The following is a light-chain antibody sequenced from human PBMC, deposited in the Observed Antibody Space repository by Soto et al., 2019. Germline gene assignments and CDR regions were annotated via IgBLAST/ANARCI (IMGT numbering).Light chain of an antibody. CDR1: SSDVGGYDY. V-gene: IGLV2-14*01. Sequence: QSVLTQPASVSGSPGQSLTISCTGTSSDVGGYDYVSWYQLHPGKAPKLMVFEVSNRPSGVSYRFSGSKSGNPASLTISGLQADDEADYFCSSYSSSTAYLFGTGSKV. J-gene: IGLJ1*01. CDR2: EVS. CDR3: SSYSSSTAYL.